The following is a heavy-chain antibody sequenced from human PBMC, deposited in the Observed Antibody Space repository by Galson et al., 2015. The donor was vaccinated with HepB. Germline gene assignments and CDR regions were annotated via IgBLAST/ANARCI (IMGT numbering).Heavy chain of an antibody. V-gene: IGHV3-7*01. CDR2: INKDGSEK. J-gene: IGHJ4*02. D-gene: IGHD6-13*01. CDR3: AKDPNWAAGN. Sequence: SLRLSCAVSGFSFSDYWMAWVRHAPGKGLEWVANINKDGSEKYYVDSVKGRFFISRDNAKNSLYLQMNSPRGEDTAVYYCAKDPNWAAGNWGQGTLVTVSS. CDR1: GFSFSDYW.